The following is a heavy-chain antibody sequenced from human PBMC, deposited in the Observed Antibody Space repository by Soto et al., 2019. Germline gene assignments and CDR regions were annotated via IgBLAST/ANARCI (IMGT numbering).Heavy chain of an antibody. CDR2: ISAYNGNT. D-gene: IGHD6-13*01. CDR1: GYTFTSYG. CDR3: ARVPRGAWYSQSLY. V-gene: IGHV1-18*04. Sequence: QVQLVQSGAEVKKPGASVKVSCKAFGYTFTSYGISWVRQAPGQGLEWMGWISAYNGNTNIAPKLQGRVTMTTDTSTSTAYMELRSLRSDDTAVYYCARVPRGAWYSQSLYWGQGSLVTVSS. J-gene: IGHJ4*02.